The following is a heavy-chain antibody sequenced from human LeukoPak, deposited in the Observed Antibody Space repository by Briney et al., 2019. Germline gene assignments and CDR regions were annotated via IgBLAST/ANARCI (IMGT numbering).Heavy chain of an antibody. V-gene: IGHV1-8*01. J-gene: IGHJ4*02. CDR3: AKNTTGGYSDS. CDR1: GYTFTSYD. D-gene: IGHD2-15*01. Sequence: ASVKVSCKASGYTFTSYDINWVRQATGQGLEWMGWMNPNSGNTGYAQKFQGRVTMTRNTSISTAYMELSSLTSDDTAVYFCAKNTTGGYSDSWGQGTLVTVSS. CDR2: MNPNSGNT.